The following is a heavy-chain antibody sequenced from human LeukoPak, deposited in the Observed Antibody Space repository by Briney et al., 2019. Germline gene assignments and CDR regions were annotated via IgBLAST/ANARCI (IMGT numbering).Heavy chain of an antibody. Sequence: ASVKVSCKASGYTFTSYAMHWVRQAPGQRLEWMGWMNPINGNTGYAQKFQGRVTMTRNTSISTAYMELSSLRSEDTAVYYCARRRYYGSGSNNQNWFDPWGQGTLVTVSS. CDR2: MNPINGNT. J-gene: IGHJ5*02. D-gene: IGHD3-10*01. V-gene: IGHV1-8*02. CDR3: ARRRYYGSGSNNQNWFDP. CDR1: GYTFTSYA.